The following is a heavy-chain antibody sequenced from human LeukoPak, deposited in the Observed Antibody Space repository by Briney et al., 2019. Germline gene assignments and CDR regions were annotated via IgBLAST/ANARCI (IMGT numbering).Heavy chain of an antibody. CDR1: GYTFTGYY. V-gene: IGHV1-2*02. CDR2: INPHNGGT. D-gene: IGHD6-19*01. Sequence: ASVKVSCKASGYTFTGYYMHWVRQAPGQGLEWMGWINPHNGGTSYAQKLQGRVTMTRDTSITTAYMELPSLTSDDTAVYYCARGYSSPVPNFDYWGQGTLVTVSS. J-gene: IGHJ4*02. CDR3: ARGYSSPVPNFDY.